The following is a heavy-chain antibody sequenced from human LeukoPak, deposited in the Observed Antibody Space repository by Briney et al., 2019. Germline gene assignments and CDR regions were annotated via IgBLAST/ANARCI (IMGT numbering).Heavy chain of an antibody. V-gene: IGHV3-21*01. CDR1: GFTFSDYG. CDR3: ARDYFYCGGDCFVDY. CDR2: ISGSGWSI. Sequence: GGSLRLSCAASGFTFSDYGVNWVRQAPGKGLEWVSSISGSGWSIFYADSVRGRFTISRDNAKNSLYLQMNSLRAEDTAVYYCARDYFYCGGDCFVDYWGQGTLVTVSS. D-gene: IGHD2-21*02. J-gene: IGHJ4*02.